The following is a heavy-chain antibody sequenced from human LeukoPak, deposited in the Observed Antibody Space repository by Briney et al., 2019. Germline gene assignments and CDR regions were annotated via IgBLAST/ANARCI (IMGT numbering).Heavy chain of an antibody. CDR3: AREEYSAYGLDN. CDR1: GFIFSSYN. J-gene: IGHJ4*02. V-gene: IGHV3-21*01. D-gene: IGHD5-12*01. CDR2: ISSSSTYI. Sequence: PGGSLRLSCVASGFIFSSYNINWVRQAPGKGLEWVSSISSSSTYISYADSVKGRFTISRDNAKNSLDLQMDSLRVEDTAVYYCAREEYSAYGLDNWGQGTLVTVSS.